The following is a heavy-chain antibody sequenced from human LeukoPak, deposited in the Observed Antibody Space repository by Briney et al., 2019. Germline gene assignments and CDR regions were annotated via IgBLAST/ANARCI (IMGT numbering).Heavy chain of an antibody. CDR2: IKEDGSEK. Sequence: GGSLRLSCAASGFTFSSYAMSWVRQAPGKGLEWVANIKEDGSEKYYVDSVKGRFTISRDNAKNSLYLELNSLRTEDTAVYYCVRDRTLSVCWGQGTLVTVSS. J-gene: IGHJ4*02. CDR1: GFTFSSYA. V-gene: IGHV3-7*01. D-gene: IGHD5/OR15-5a*01. CDR3: VRDRTLSVC.